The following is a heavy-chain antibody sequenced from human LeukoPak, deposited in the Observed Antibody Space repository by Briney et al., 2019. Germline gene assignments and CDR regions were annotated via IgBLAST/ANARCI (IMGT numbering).Heavy chain of an antibody. V-gene: IGHV1-2*02. D-gene: IGHD1-26*01. CDR3: AKGTSRGVGARQAPLDP. Sequence: ASVKVSCKASGYTFTDYYVHWVRQAPGQGLEWMGWINPNTGVASYAQKFQGRVTVTRDTSINTAHMELSRLRSDDTAVYYCAKGTSRGVGARQAPLDPWGQGTLVTVSS. CDR2: INPNTGVA. CDR1: GYTFTDYY. J-gene: IGHJ5*02.